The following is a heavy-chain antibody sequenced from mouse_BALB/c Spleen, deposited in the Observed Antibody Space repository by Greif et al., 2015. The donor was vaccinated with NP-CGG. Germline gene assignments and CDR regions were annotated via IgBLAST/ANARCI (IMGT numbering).Heavy chain of an antibody. CDR3: ARKPLYYGSPFAY. CDR1: GYTFTSYW. J-gene: IGHJ3*01. D-gene: IGHD1-1*01. Sequence: QVQLKQSGAELVKPGASVKLSCKASGYTFTSYWMHWVKQRPGQGLEWIGEINPSNGRTNYNEKFKSKATLTVDKSSSTAYMQLSSLTSEDSAVYYCARKPLYYGSPFAYWGQGTLVTVSA. CDR2: INPSNGRT. V-gene: IGHV1S81*02.